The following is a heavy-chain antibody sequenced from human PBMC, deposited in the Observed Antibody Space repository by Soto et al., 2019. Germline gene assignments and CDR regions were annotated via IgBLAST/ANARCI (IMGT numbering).Heavy chain of an antibody. D-gene: IGHD6-19*01. CDR1: GYTFTGYY. Sequence: GASVKVSCKASGYTFTGYYMHWVRQAPGQGLEWMGWINPNSGGTNYAQKFQGWVTMTTDTSTSTAYMELRSLRSDDTAVYYCARDGGYSSGFFDYWGQGTLVTVSS. CDR2: INPNSGGT. CDR3: ARDGGYSSGFFDY. J-gene: IGHJ4*02. V-gene: IGHV1-2*04.